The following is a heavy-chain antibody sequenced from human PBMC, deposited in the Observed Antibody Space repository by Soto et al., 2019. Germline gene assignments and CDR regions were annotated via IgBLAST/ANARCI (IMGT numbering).Heavy chain of an antibody. CDR1: GGSISSYY. J-gene: IGHJ5*02. CDR2: IYYSGST. Sequence: SETLSLTCTVSGGSISSYYWSWIRQPPGKGLEWIGYIYYSGSTNYNPSLKSRVTISVDTSKNQFSLKLSSVTAADTAVYYCARSLRFLEWLTFDPWGQGTLVNVS. D-gene: IGHD3-3*01. V-gene: IGHV4-59*01. CDR3: ARSLRFLEWLTFDP.